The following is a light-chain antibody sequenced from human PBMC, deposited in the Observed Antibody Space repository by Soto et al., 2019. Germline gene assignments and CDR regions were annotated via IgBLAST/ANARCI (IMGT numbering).Light chain of an antibody. Sequence: LTQPASVSGSPGQSITISCTGTSSDIGGYKFVSWYQQHPGKAPKLMIYEVTNRPSGVSDRFSGSKSGNTASLTISGLQAEDEADYYCSSYTSSSPCVFGTGTKVTVL. CDR2: EVT. CDR3: SSYTSSSPCV. CDR1: SSDIGGYKF. V-gene: IGLV2-14*01. J-gene: IGLJ1*01.